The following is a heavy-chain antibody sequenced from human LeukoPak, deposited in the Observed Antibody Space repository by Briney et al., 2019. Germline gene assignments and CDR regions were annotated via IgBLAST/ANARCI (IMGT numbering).Heavy chain of an antibody. CDR2: IYYSGST. D-gene: IGHD3-10*01. J-gene: IGHJ4*02. CDR1: GGSISSSSYY. CDR3: ARSFGSGRIIGY. Sequence: SETLSLTCTVSGGSISSSSYYWGWIRQPPGKGLEWIGSIYYSGSTYYNPSLKSRVTISVNTSKNQFSLKLSSVTAADTAVYYCARSFGSGRIIGYWGQGTLVTVSS. V-gene: IGHV4-39*01.